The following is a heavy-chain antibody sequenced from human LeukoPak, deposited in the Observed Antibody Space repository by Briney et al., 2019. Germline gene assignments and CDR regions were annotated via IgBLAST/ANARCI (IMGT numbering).Heavy chain of an antibody. J-gene: IGHJ4*02. CDR2: IIPIFGTA. CDR3: ARSAGYCSSTSCYPGGY. Sequence: SVKVSCKASGGTFSSYAISWVRQAPGQGLEWMGGIIPIFGTANYAQKFQGRVTITADESTSTAYMELSSLRSEDTAVYYCARSAGYCSSTSCYPGGYWGQGTLVTVSS. D-gene: IGHD2-2*01. CDR1: GGTFSSYA. V-gene: IGHV1-69*13.